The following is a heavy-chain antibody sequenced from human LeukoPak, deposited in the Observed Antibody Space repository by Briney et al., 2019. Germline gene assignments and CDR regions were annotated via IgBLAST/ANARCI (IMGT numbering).Heavy chain of an antibody. J-gene: IGHJ3*02. CDR1: GGSISSYY. CDR3: ARSFNGSPGGAFDI. D-gene: IGHD1-26*01. Sequence: SETLSLTCTVSGGSISSYYWSWIRQPPGKGLEWIGYIYYSGSTNYNPSLKSRVTISVDTSKNQFSLKLSSVTAADTAVYYCARSFNGSPGGAFDIWGQGTMVTVSS. CDR2: IYYSGST. V-gene: IGHV4-59*01.